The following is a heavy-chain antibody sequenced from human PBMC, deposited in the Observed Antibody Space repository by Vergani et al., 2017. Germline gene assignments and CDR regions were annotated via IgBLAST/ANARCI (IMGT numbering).Heavy chain of an antibody. CDR3: ASLQVSGYRGTAGDY. CDR1: GYTFTSYG. Sequence: QVQVVQSGAEVKKPGASVKVSCKASGYTFTSYGISWVRQAPGQGLEWMGWISAFNGNTNYAQKLQGRVTMTADTSTNTAYMELRSLRSEDTAVYYCASLQVSGYRGTAGDYWGQGTLVTVSS. J-gene: IGHJ4*01. D-gene: IGHD5-12*01. CDR2: ISAFNGNT. V-gene: IGHV1-18*04.